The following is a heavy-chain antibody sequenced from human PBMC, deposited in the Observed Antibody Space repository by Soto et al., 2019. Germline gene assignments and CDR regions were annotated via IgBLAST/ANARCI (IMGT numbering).Heavy chain of an antibody. CDR1: GFTFSSYW. Sequence: EVQLVESGGGLVQPGGSLRLSCAASGFTFSSYWMSWVRQAPGKGLEWVANIKQDGSEKYYVDSVKGRFTISRDNAKNSLYLQMNSLRAEDTAVYYCARGLLQQLVDYDAFDIWGQGTMVTVSS. CDR2: IKQDGSEK. CDR3: ARGLLQQLVDYDAFDI. J-gene: IGHJ3*02. D-gene: IGHD6-13*01. V-gene: IGHV3-7*05.